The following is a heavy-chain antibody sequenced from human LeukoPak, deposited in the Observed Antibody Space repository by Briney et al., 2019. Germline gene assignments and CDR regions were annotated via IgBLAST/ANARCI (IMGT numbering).Heavy chain of an antibody. CDR2: IYHSGST. D-gene: IGHD3-22*01. CDR3: ARGPRGYYLYYFDY. J-gene: IGHJ4*02. Sequence: PSETLSLTCPVSGGSISSGGYSWSWIRQPPGKGLEWIGYIYHSGSTYYNPSLKSRVTISVDRSKNQFSLKLSSVTAADTAVYYCARGPRGYYLYYFDYWGQGTLVTVSS. V-gene: IGHV4-30-2*01. CDR1: GGSISSGGYS.